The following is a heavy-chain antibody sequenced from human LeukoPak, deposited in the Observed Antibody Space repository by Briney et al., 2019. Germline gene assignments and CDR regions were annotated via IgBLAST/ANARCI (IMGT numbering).Heavy chain of an antibody. J-gene: IGHJ6*02. Sequence: QPGRSLRLSCAASGFTFSSYGMHWVRQAPGKGLEWVAVISYDGSNKYYADSVKGRFTISRDNSKNTLYLQMNSLRAEDTAVYYCAKAREIVVVPAATYGMDVWGQGTTVTVSS. CDR3: AKAREIVVVPAATYGMDV. V-gene: IGHV3-30*18. CDR1: GFTFSSYG. D-gene: IGHD2-2*01. CDR2: ISYDGSNK.